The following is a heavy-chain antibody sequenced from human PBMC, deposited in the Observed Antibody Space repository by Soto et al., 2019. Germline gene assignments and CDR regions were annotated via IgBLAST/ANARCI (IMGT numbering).Heavy chain of an antibody. CDR3: ARRFSVTTMRGFFDS. Sequence: QVQLQESGPGLVKPSEILSLTCAVSNGSINTSFWWSWVRQSPGKALEWIGEIYHHGSTNYNPSLKSRVTVSIDKSKNQFSLKLYSVTTADTAIYYCARRFSVTTMRGFFDSWGQGSLVTVSS. CDR2: IYHHGST. D-gene: IGHD4-17*01. J-gene: IGHJ4*02. V-gene: IGHV4-4*02. CDR1: NGSINTSFW.